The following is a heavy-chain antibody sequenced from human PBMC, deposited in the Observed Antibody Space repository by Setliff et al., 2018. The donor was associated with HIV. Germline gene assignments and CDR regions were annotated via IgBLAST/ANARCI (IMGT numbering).Heavy chain of an antibody. Sequence: SETLSLTCAVSGGSISSGGYSWSWIRQPPGKGLEWIGYIYHSGSTNYNPSLKSRVTISVDTSKNQFSLKLSSVTAADTAVYYCTRAEQQLPYYYYYYGMHVWGQGTTVTVSS. J-gene: IGHJ6*02. CDR2: IYHSGST. V-gene: IGHV4-30-2*01. D-gene: IGHD6-13*01. CDR3: TRAEQQLPYYYYYYGMHV. CDR1: GGSISSGGYS.